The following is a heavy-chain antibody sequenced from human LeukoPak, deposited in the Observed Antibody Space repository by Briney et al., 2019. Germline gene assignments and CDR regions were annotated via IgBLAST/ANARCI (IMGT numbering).Heavy chain of an antibody. CDR1: GGSISSGDYY. Sequence: PSETLSLTCTVSGGSISSGDYYWSWIRQPPGKGLEWIGYIYYSGGTYYNPSLKSRVTISVDTSKNQFSLKLSSVTAADTAVYYCARDQYSSGYDAFDIWGQGTMVTVSS. V-gene: IGHV4-30-4*08. D-gene: IGHD6-19*01. CDR3: ARDQYSSGYDAFDI. CDR2: IYYSGGT. J-gene: IGHJ3*02.